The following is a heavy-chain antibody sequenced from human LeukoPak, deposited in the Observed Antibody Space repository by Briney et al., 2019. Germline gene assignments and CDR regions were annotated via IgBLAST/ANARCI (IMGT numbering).Heavy chain of an antibody. J-gene: IGHJ4*02. Sequence: PGGSLRLSCAASGFTFSTYWMTWVRQAPGKGLEWVANIKQDGSEKYFVDSVKGRFTISRDNANNSLYLQMNSLRAEDTAVYYCARDMAAAYYFDYWGQGTLVTVSS. V-gene: IGHV3-7*01. CDR1: GFTFSTYW. CDR3: ARDMAAAYYFDY. D-gene: IGHD6-13*01. CDR2: IKQDGSEK.